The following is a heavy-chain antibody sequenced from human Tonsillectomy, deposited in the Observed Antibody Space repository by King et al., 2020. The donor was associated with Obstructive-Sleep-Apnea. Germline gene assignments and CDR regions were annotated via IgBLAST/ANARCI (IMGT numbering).Heavy chain of an antibody. CDR1: GFPFSSYA. Sequence: VQLVESGGGFVQPGGSLRLSCSASGFPFSSYAMHWVRQAPGKGLEYVSAISSNGGSTYYADSVKGRFTIPRDNSKNTLYLQMSSLRAEDTAVYHCVKDGSRRLDAFDIWGQGTMVTVSS. J-gene: IGHJ3*02. D-gene: IGHD1-14*01. CDR2: ISSNGGST. CDR3: VKDGSRRLDAFDI. V-gene: IGHV3-64D*06.